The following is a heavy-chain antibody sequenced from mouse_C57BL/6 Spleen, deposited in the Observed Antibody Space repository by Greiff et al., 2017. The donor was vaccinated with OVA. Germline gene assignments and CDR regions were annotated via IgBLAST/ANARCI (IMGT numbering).Heavy chain of an antibody. V-gene: IGHV1-64*01. J-gene: IGHJ4*01. CDR2: IHPNSGST. D-gene: IGHD1-3*01. Sequence: QVQLQQPGAELVKPGASVKLSCKASGYTFTSYWMHWVKQRPGQGLEWIGMIHPNSGSTNYKEKFKSKATLTVDKSSSTAYMQLSSLTSEDSAVYYCARGDYIAMDYWGQGTSVTVSS. CDR3: ARGDYIAMDY. CDR1: GYTFTSYW.